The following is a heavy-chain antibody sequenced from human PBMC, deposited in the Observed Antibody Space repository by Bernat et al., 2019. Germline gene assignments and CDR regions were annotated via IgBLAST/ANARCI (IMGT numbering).Heavy chain of an antibody. CDR1: GFTFSSYG. V-gene: IGHV3-33*01. Sequence: QVQLVESGGGVVQPGRSLRLSCAASGFTFSSYGMHWVRQAPGKGLEWVAVIWYDGSNKYYADSVKGRFTISRDNSKNTLYLQMNSLRAEDTAVYYCARDTSEYYYYSMDVWGQGTTVTVSS. CDR2: IWYDGSNK. CDR3: ARDTSEYYYYSMDV. D-gene: IGHD3-3*01. J-gene: IGHJ6*02.